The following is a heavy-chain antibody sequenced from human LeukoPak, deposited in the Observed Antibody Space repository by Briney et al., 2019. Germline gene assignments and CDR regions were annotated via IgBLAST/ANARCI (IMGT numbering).Heavy chain of an antibody. CDR3: ARSGLIDY. J-gene: IGHJ4*02. D-gene: IGHD3-10*01. V-gene: IGHV3-48*02. CDR1: GFTFSNFA. CDR2: ISSSSSTI. Sequence: GGSLRLSCAASGFTFSNFAMTWVRQAPGKGLDWVSYISSSSSTIYYADSVKGRLTISRDNAKNSLYLQMNSLRDEDTAVYYCARSGLIDYWGQGTLVTVSS.